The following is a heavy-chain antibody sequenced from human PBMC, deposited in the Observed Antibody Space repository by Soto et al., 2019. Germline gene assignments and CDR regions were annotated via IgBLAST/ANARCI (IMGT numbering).Heavy chain of an antibody. CDR2: INHSGST. CDR1: GGSFSGYY. D-gene: IGHD2-21*02. CDR3: ARGIFYCVGDCYSNSVAPFDY. Sequence: PSETLSLTCAVYGGSFSGYYWSWIRQPPGKGLEWIGEINHSGSTNYNPSLKSRVTISVDTSKNQFSLKLSSVTAADTAVYYCARGIFYCVGDCYSNSVAPFDYWGQGTLVTVSA. J-gene: IGHJ4*02. V-gene: IGHV4-34*01.